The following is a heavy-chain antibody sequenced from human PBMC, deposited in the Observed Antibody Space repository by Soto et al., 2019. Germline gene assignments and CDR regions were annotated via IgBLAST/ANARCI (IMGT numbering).Heavy chain of an antibody. Sequence: ASVKVSCKASGYTFTSYYMHWVRQAPGQGLEWMGIINPSGGSTSYAQKFQGRVTMTRDTSTSTVYMELSSLRSEDTVVDYCARETWIVQGGYYDSSGPTDYWGQGTLVTVSS. CDR2: INPSGGST. D-gene: IGHD3-22*01. V-gene: IGHV1-46*01. CDR3: ARETWIVQGGYYDSSGPTDY. CDR1: GYTFTSYY. J-gene: IGHJ4*02.